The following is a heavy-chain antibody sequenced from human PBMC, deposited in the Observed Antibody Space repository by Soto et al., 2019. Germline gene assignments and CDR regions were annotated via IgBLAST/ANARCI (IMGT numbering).Heavy chain of an antibody. CDR2: ISGGGGT. CDR1: GFTFSNNA. CDR3: AKGACSGGSCYGTDY. D-gene: IGHD2-15*01. V-gene: IGHV3-23*01. J-gene: IGHJ4*02. Sequence: EVQVLESGGGLVQPGGSLRLSCAASGFTFSNNAMSWVRQAPGKGLEWVSTISGGGGTYYADSVKGRFTISRDNSKNTLYLQMNSLRAEDTAVYFCAKGACSGGSCYGTDYWGQGTLVTVSS.